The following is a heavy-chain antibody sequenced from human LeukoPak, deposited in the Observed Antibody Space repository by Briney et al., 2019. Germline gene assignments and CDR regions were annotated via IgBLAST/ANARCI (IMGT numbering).Heavy chain of an antibody. V-gene: IGHV1-18*01. J-gene: IGHJ5*02. CDR1: GYTFTSYG. CDR2: ISAYNGNT. D-gene: IGHD4-23*01. CDR3: ARDGMTTVARGWFDP. Sequence: ASVKVSCKASGYTFTSYGISWVRQAPGQGLEWMGWISAYNGNTNYAQKLQGRVTMTTDTSTSTAYMELRSLRSDDTAVYYCARDGMTTVARGWFDPWGQGTLVTVSS.